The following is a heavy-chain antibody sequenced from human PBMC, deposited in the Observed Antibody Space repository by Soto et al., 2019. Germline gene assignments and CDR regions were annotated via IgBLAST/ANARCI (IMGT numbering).Heavy chain of an antibody. J-gene: IGHJ4*02. CDR2: IYPGVSDT. V-gene: IGHV5-51*01. CDR1: GYRFTSYW. D-gene: IGHD6-19*01. CDR3: ARRSGWQRHFDY. Sequence: ESLRISCKGSGYRFTSYWSGWVRQMPGKGLEWMGIIYPGVSDTRYSPSFQGQVTISADKSISTAYLQWSRLKASDTAMYYCARRSGWQRHFDYWGQGTLVTVS.